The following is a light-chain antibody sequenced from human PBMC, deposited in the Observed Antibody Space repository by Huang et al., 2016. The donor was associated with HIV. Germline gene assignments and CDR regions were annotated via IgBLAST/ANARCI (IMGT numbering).Light chain of an antibody. Sequence: DLQMTQSPSSLSASVGDRVTITCRAPQSTGTYLNWYQQKPGQAPKLLIYSASTLQSGVPARFSGSGSGTDFTLTISSLQPEDFATYFCQESFRPPFTFGPGTRVDIK. V-gene: IGKV1-39*01. CDR2: SAS. CDR1: QSTGTY. CDR3: QESFRPPFT. J-gene: IGKJ3*01.